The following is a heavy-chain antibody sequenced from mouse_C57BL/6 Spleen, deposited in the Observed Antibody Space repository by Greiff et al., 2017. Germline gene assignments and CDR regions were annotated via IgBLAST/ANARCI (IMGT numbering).Heavy chain of an antibody. CDR1: GYTFTTYP. V-gene: IGHV1-47*01. CDR3: ARCLLEGFAY. D-gene: IGHD1-1*01. CDR2: FHPYNDDT. J-gene: IGHJ3*01. Sequence: QVQLQQSGAELVKPGASVKMSCKASGYTFTTYPIEWMKQTHGKSLEWIGNFHPYNDDTKYTEKFQGKATLTVEKSSSTVYLELSRLTSDNSAVYCCARCLLEGFAYWGQGTLVTVSA.